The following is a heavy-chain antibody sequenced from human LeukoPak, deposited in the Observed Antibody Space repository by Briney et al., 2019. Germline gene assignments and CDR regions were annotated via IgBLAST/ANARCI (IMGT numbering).Heavy chain of an antibody. J-gene: IGHJ3*02. CDR2: ISWNSGSI. CDR1: GFTFDDYA. Sequence: GGSLRLSCAASGFTFDDYAMHWVRQAPGKGLEWVSGISWNSGSIGYADSVKGRFTISRDNAKNSLYLQMNSPRAEDTALYYCAKDRKSGFTAFDIWGQGTMVTVSS. CDR3: AKDRKSGFTAFDI. V-gene: IGHV3-9*01.